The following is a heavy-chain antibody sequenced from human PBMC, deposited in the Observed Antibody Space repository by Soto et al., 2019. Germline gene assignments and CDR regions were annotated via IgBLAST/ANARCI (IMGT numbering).Heavy chain of an antibody. D-gene: IGHD2-15*01. Sequence: GAPVKGSCKASGFTFSSYCISWVRQAPGQGLDWMGWISAYNGNTNYAQKLQGRVTMTTDTSTSTAYMELRSLRSDDTAVYYCAGTDCSGGSCYSGPNWFDPWGQGTLVTVSS. V-gene: IGHV1-18*01. CDR3: AGTDCSGGSCYSGPNWFDP. J-gene: IGHJ5*02. CDR2: ISAYNGNT. CDR1: GFTFSSYC.